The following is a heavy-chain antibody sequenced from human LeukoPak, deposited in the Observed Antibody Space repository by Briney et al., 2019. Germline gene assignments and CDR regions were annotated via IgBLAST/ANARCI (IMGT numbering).Heavy chain of an antibody. CDR1: GGSISSGDYY. D-gene: IGHD4-17*01. CDR3: ARGFGYGDYYFDY. Sequence: SETLSLTCTVSGGSISSGDYYWSWIRQPPGKGLEWIGYIYYSGSTYYNPSLKSRVTISVDTSKNQFSLKLSSVTAADTAVYYCARGFGYGDYYFDYWGQGTLVTVSS. V-gene: IGHV4-30-4*01. CDR2: IYYSGST. J-gene: IGHJ4*02.